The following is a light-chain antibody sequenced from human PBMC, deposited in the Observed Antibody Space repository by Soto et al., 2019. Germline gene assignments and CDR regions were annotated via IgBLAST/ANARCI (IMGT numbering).Light chain of an antibody. CDR2: DAS. Sequence: EVVLTQSPATLSLSPGERANLSCRTSQSVSRTLAWYQQKSGQAPRLLIYDASNRATGIPTRFSGSGSGTDFTLTISSLEPEDFGGYYCQQRYNWPQTFGQGTKVEIK. CDR1: QSVSRT. CDR3: QQRYNWPQT. V-gene: IGKV3-11*01. J-gene: IGKJ1*01.